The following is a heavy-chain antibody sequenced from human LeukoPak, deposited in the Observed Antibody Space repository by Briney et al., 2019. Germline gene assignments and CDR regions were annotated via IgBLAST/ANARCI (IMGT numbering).Heavy chain of an antibody. CDR2: ISGSGSST. CDR3: AKVMSYGGNSMIDY. D-gene: IGHD4-23*01. V-gene: IGHV3-23*01. Sequence: GGSLRLSCAASGFTFSSYAMSWVRQAPGKGLEWVSAISGSGSSTYYADSVKGRFTISRDNSKNTLYLQMNSLKAEDTAIYYCAKVMSYGGNSMIDYWGQGTLVTVSS. CDR1: GFTFSSYA. J-gene: IGHJ4*02.